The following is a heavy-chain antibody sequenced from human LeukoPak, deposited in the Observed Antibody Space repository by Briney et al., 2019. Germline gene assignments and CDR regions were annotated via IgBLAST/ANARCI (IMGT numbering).Heavy chain of an antibody. CDR1: GFTFSIYA. Sequence: GGSLTLSCSASGFTFSIYAMHWVRQAPGKGLEYVSAISSNGGSTYYADSVKGRFTISRDNSKNTLYLQMSSLRAENTAGSSSVKDDWVLWGWGPLVTVSS. CDR2: ISSNGGST. CDR3: VKDDWVL. J-gene: IGHJ4*02. D-gene: IGHD3-9*01. V-gene: IGHV3-64D*09.